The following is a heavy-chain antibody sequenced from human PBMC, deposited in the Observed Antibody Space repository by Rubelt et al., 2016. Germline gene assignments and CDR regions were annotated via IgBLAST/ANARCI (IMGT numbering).Heavy chain of an antibody. V-gene: IGHV3-33*01. Sequence: GFTFSSYGMHWVRQAPGKGLEWVAVIWYDGSNKYYADSVKGRFTISRDNSKNTLYLQMGSLRAEDMAVYYCAREYCTNGVCYFYFDYWGQGTLVTVSS. CDR2: IWYDGSNK. CDR3: AREYCTNGVCYFYFDY. CDR1: GFTFSSYG. J-gene: IGHJ4*02. D-gene: IGHD2-8*01.